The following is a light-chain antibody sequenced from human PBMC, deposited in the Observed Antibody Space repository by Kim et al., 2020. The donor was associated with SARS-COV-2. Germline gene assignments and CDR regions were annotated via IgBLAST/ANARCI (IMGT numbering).Light chain of an antibody. CDR1: SGHSSYA. Sequence: QSVLTQSPSASASLGASVKLTCTLSSGHSSYAIAWLQQQPEKGPRYLMKVNSDGSHTRGDGIPDRFSGSSSGDERYLSISNLQSEDEADFYCQTGGTGFVVFGRGTQLTVL. CDR2: VNSDGSH. V-gene: IGLV4-69*01. J-gene: IGLJ7*01. CDR3: QTGGTGFVV.